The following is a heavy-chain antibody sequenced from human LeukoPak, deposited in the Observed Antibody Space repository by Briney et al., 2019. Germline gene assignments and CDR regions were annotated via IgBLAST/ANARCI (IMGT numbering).Heavy chain of an antibody. D-gene: IGHD3-22*01. Sequence: LTGGSLRLSCAASALTFNSCGMHWVRQAPGKGLEWVAFIRNDGSNSYYADSVKGRFTISRDNSKNTLYLQMNSLRPEDTAVYYCAKDRSYYDSGGFRNFDYWGQGTLVTVSS. J-gene: IGHJ4*02. V-gene: IGHV3-30*02. CDR1: ALTFNSCG. CDR3: AKDRSYYDSGGFRNFDY. CDR2: IRNDGSNS.